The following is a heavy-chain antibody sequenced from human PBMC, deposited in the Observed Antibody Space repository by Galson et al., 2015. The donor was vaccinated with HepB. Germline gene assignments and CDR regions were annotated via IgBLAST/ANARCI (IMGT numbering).Heavy chain of an antibody. CDR2: ISSSSSYT. CDR3: ARDRTVGSSWGY. V-gene: IGHV3-11*06. Sequence: SLRLSCAASGFTFSDYYMSWIRQAPGKGLEWVSYISSSSSYTHYADSVKGRFTISRDNAKNSLYLQMNSLRAEDTAVYYCARDRTVGSSWGYWGQGTLVTVSS. CDR1: GFTFSDYY. J-gene: IGHJ4*02. D-gene: IGHD6-13*01.